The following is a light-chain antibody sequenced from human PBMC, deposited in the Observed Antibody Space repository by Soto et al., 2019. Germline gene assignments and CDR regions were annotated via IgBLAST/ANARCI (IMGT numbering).Light chain of an antibody. J-gene: IGKJ5*01. CDR1: QSVGSN. V-gene: IGKV3-15*01. Sequence: EIVLTQSPATLPVSPGERATPSCRASQSVGSNLAWFQQKPGQAPRLLIYGSSTRATGVPARFSGSGSGADFTLTISNLQSEDFAVYYCQQYTNWPPITFGQGTRLEIK. CDR2: GSS. CDR3: QQYTNWPPIT.